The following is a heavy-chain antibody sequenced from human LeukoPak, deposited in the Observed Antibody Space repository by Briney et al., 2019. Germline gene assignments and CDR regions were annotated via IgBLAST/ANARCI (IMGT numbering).Heavy chain of an antibody. J-gene: IGHJ5*02. CDR2: INHSGST. CDR1: GGSFSGYY. CDR3: ARGRAARPNWFDP. V-gene: IGHV4-34*01. Sequence: SETLSLTCAVYGGSFSGYYWSWIRRPPGKGLEWIGEINHSGSTNYNPSLKSRVTISVDTSKNQFSLKLSSVTAADTAVYYCARGRAARPNWFDPWGQGTLVTVSS. D-gene: IGHD6-6*01.